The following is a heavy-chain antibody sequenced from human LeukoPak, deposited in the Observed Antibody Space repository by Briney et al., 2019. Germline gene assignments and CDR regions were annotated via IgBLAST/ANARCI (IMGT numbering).Heavy chain of an antibody. CDR1: GFTFSSYG. CDR3: AKDHYDSSGYFRVPHVFDC. J-gene: IGHJ4*02. D-gene: IGHD3-22*01. V-gene: IGHV3-30*18. CDR2: ISYDGSNK. Sequence: GGSLRLSCAASGFTFSSYGMHWVRQAPGKGLEWVAVISYDGSNKYYVDSVKGRFTISRDNSKNTLYLQMSSLRPEDTAVYYCAKDHYDSSGYFRVPHVFDCWGQGTLVTVSS.